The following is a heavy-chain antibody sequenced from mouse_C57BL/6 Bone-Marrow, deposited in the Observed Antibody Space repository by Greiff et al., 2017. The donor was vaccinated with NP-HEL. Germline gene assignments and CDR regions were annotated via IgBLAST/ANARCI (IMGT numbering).Heavy chain of an antibody. CDR3: ARPYGGHFDV. V-gene: IGHV5-12*01. J-gene: IGHJ1*03. Sequence: EVMLVESGGGLVQPGGSLKLSCAASGFPFSDYYMYWVRQTPEKRLEWVAYISNGGGSTYYPDTVKGRFTISRDNAKNTLYLQLSRLKSEDTAMYYCARPYGGHFDVWGTGTTVTVSS. CDR1: GFPFSDYY. D-gene: IGHD1-2*01. CDR2: ISNGGGST.